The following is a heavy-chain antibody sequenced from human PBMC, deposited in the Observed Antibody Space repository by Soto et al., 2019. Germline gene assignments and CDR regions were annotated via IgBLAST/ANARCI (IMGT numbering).Heavy chain of an antibody. J-gene: IGHJ1*01. CDR2: INSDGSST. Sequence: GGSLRLSCAASGFTFSSYRMHWVRQAPGKGLVWVSRINSDGSSTSYADSVKGRFTISRDNAKNTLYLQMNSLRAEDTAVYYCARVGSCSGGSCYSGEYFQHWGQGTLVTVSS. D-gene: IGHD2-15*01. V-gene: IGHV3-74*01. CDR1: GFTFSSYR. CDR3: ARVGSCSGGSCYSGEYFQH.